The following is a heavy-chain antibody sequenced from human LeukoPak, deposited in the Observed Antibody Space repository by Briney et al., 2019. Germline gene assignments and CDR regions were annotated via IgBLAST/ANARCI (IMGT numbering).Heavy chain of an antibody. CDR2: IIPIFGTA. Sequence: SVKVSCKASGGTFSSYAISWVRQAPGQGLEWMGGIIPIFGTANYAQKFQGRVTITADESTSTAYMELNSLRAEDTAVYYCARASYDFWSGYYTGSYYYGMDVWGQGTTVTVSS. J-gene: IGHJ6*02. V-gene: IGHV1-69*13. CDR1: GGTFSSYA. D-gene: IGHD3-3*01. CDR3: ARASYDFWSGYYTGSYYYGMDV.